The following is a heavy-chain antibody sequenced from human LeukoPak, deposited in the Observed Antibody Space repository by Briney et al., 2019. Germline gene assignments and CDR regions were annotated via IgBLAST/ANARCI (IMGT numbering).Heavy chain of an antibody. J-gene: IGHJ6*03. CDR3: AREVYYYYYMDV. CDR2: IYYSWST. CDR1: GGSLSRYH. Sequence: PSETLSLTCTCSGGSLSRYHWSWIRPPPGKGLEGVGYIYYSWSTNYNPSLKSRVTIPVVPCKNQFSLILSTAHAASTADVCGAREVYYYYYMDVWSKGTTVTASS. V-gene: IGHV4-59*01.